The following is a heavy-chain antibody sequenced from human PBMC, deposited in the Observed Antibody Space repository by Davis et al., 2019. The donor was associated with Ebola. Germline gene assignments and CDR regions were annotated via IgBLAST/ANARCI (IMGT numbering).Heavy chain of an antibody. CDR3: ARDWLLWFGDLGDY. V-gene: IGHV3-30*19. CDR2: ISYDGSNK. J-gene: IGHJ4*02. Sequence: PGGSLRLSCAASGFTFSSYGMHWVRQAPGKGLEWVAVISYDGSNKYYADSVKGRFTISRDNSKNTLYLQMNSLRAEDTAVYYCARDWLLWFGDLGDYWGQGTLVTVSS. CDR1: GFTFSSYG. D-gene: IGHD3-10*01.